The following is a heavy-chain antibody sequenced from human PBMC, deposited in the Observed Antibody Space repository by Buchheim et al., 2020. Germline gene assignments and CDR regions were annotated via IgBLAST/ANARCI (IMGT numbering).Heavy chain of an antibody. CDR3: ARVGLDDSSGYYLRSDYYYYGMDV. CDR2: IKTGGGTI. V-gene: IGHV1-46*01. J-gene: IGHJ6*02. Sequence: QVQLVQSGAEVKKPGASVKISCKTSGYTFTSYHIHWVRQAPGQGLEWMGIIKTGGGTIFLAEKFQGRLTLTRDTSTGTVYMELNSLRSEDTAVYYCARVGLDDSSGYYLRSDYYYYGMDVWGQGTT. D-gene: IGHD3-22*01. CDR1: GYTFTSYH.